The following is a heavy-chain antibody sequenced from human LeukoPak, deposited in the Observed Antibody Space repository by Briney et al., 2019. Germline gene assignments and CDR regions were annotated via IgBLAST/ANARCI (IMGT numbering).Heavy chain of an antibody. CDR1: GFTFSRYW. CDR3: ARVDGSGSIPDY. CDR2: IKQDGSER. V-gene: IGHV3-7*01. D-gene: IGHD3-22*01. J-gene: IGHJ4*02. Sequence: GGSLRLSCAASGFTFSRYWMSWVRQAPGNGLEWVASIKQDGSERYYVDSVMGRFTISRDNAKNSLHLQMNSVRAEDTAVYYCARVDGSGSIPDYWGLGTLVIVSS.